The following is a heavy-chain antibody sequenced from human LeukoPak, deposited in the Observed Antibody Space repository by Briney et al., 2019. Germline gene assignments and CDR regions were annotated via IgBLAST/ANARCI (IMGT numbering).Heavy chain of an antibody. J-gene: IGHJ5*02. Sequence: SETLSLTCAVYGGSFSDYYWSWIRHSPGKGLEWIGEINHSGSTNYNPSLKSRVTISVDTSKNQFSLKLNSVTAADTAVYYCASCSSTSWYAGDWFDPSGQGTLVTVSS. CDR2: INHSGST. V-gene: IGHV4-34*01. CDR3: ASCSSTSWYAGDWFDP. CDR1: GGSFSDYY. D-gene: IGHD2-2*01.